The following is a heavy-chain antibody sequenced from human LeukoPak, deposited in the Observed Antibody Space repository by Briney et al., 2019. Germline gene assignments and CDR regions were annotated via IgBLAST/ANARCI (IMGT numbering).Heavy chain of an antibody. CDR2: ISSSSSNT. J-gene: IGHJ4*02. V-gene: IGHV3-21*01. Sequence: KPGGSLRLSCAASGFTFSSYSMSWVRQAPGKGLEWVSSISSSSSNTYYADSVKGRFPISRDNAKNSLYLQMNSLRAEDTAVYYCVRVTFPSFDYWGQGTLVTVSS. D-gene: IGHD2/OR15-2a*01. CDR3: VRVTFPSFDY. CDR1: GFTFSSYS.